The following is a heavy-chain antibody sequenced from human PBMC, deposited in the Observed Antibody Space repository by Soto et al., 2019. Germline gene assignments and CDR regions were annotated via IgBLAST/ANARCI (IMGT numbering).Heavy chain of an antibody. Sequence: QVQLVQSGTEVKKPGASVKVSCKASGYTFTSYGITWVRQAPGQGLEWMGWISAYNGNINYAQKFQGRVTMTTATYRRPAYMELRSMRSDATAVYYCARDGDISPLWFDYWGQGTLVTVSS. CDR1: GYTFTSYG. CDR2: ISAYNGNI. V-gene: IGHV1-18*01. J-gene: IGHJ4*02. CDR3: ARDGDISPLWFDY. D-gene: IGHD3-9*01.